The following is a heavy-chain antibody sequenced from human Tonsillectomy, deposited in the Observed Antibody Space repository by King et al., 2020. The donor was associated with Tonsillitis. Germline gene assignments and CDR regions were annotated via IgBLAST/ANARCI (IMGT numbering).Heavy chain of an antibody. Sequence: VQLVESGGGLVQPGGSLRLSCAASGFTFSSYEMNWVRQAPGKGLEWVSYISSSCSTIYYADSVKGRFTISRDNAKNSLYLQMNSLRAEDTALYYCARGEWEITTFYYFAYWGQGTLVTVSP. J-gene: IGHJ4*02. V-gene: IGHV3-48*03. CDR2: ISSSCSTI. D-gene: IGHD1-26*01. CDR1: GFTFSSYE. CDR3: ARGEWEITTFYYFAY.